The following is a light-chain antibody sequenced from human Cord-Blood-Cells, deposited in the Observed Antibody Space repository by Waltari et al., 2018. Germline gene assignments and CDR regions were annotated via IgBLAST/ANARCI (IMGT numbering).Light chain of an antibody. J-gene: IGKJ3*01. CDR1: QSVSSSH. CDR3: QQYGSSLFT. Sequence: EIVLTQSPGTLSLSPGERATLSCRASQSVSSSHLAWYQQKPGQAPRLLIYGASSRATCIPDRLSGSGSVTDFTLTISRLEPEDFAVYYCQQYGSSLFTFGPGTKVDIK. CDR2: GAS. V-gene: IGKV3-20*01.